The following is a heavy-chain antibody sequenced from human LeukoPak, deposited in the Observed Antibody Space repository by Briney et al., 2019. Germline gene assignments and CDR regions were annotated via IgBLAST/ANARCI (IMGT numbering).Heavy chain of an antibody. D-gene: IGHD3-22*01. CDR3: ARDPYYYDSGGWAY. CDR1: GFTFSSYA. V-gene: IGHV3-30-3*01. J-gene: IGHJ4*02. Sequence: GRSLRLSCAASGFTFSSYAMHWVRPAPGKGLVWVAVISYDGSNKYYADSVKGRFTISRDNSKNTLYLQMNSLRAEDTAVYYCARDPYYYDSGGWAYRRQGTLVTVSS. CDR2: ISYDGSNK.